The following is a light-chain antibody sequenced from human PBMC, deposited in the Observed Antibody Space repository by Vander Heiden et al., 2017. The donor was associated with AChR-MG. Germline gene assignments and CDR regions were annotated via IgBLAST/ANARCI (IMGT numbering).Light chain of an antibody. Sequence: QSMLTQPTPASGTPGQRVTLSCSGSSSNIGRSALNWFQHLPGTAPKLLIYTVNQRPPGVPDRFSGSWSGTSASLAISGLQSEDEADYYCAAWDASLNVWVFGGGTTLTVL. CDR3: AAWDASLNVWV. J-gene: IGLJ3*02. CDR2: TVN. CDR1: SSNIGRSA. V-gene: IGLV1-44*01.